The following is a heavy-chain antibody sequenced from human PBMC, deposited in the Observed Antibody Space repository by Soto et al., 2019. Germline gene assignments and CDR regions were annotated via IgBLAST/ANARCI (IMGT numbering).Heavy chain of an antibody. Sequence: EVQLLESGGGLVQPGGSLRLSCAASGFTFSSYAMSWVRQAPGKGLEWVSAISSSSSYIYYADSVKGRFTISRDNAKNSLYLQMNSLRAEDAAVYYCARLDTGGYYYYGMDVWGQGTTVTVSS. D-gene: IGHD5-18*01. J-gene: IGHJ6*02. CDR2: ISSSSSYI. CDR3: ARLDTGGYYYYGMDV. V-gene: IGHV3-21*01. CDR1: GFTFSSYA.